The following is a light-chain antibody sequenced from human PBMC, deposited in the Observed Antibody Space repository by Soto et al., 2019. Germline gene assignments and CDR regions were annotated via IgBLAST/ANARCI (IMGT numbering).Light chain of an antibody. CDR1: SSDVGGYNY. J-gene: IGLJ1*01. CDR3: SSAKSSRGV. Sequence: QSALTQPASVSGSPGQSITISCTGTSSDVGGYNYVSWYQQHPGKAPKLMIYDVSNRPSGVSNRFSGSKSGNTASLTISGLQAEDEADYYCSSAKSSRGVFGTGTKVTVL. CDR2: DVS. V-gene: IGLV2-14*01.